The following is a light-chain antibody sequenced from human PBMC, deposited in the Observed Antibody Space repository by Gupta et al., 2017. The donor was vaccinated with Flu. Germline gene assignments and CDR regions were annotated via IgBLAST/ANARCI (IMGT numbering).Light chain of an antibody. CDR2: KDT. Sequence: YQLTQPPAMSLSPGQTATITCSGAALSTQYVYWYRQRPCHAPVLLIYKDTERASWIPDRISGSISGTIVTLTIRGVQTEDEADYYCQSADITGATRVFGGGT. CDR1: ALSTQY. V-gene: IGLV3-25*02. J-gene: IGLJ3*02. CDR3: QSADITGATRV.